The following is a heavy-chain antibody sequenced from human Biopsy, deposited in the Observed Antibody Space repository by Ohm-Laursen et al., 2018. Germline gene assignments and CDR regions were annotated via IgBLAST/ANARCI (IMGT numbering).Heavy chain of an antibody. V-gene: IGHV1-2*02. CDR3: TRGGYYYDSLAYYFWFDP. Sequence: ASVKVSCKASGYTFTGYHVHWVRQAPGQGLEWMGWINAKTGDTNYAQKFQGSVTMTRDTSISTVYVDLSSLRCDDTAVYYCTRGGYYYDSLAYYFWFDPWGQGTLVTVSS. CDR2: INAKTGDT. J-gene: IGHJ5*02. CDR1: GYTFTGYH. D-gene: IGHD3-22*01.